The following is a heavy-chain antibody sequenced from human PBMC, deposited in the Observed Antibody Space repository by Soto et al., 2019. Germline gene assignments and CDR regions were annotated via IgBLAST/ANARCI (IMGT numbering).Heavy chain of an antibody. D-gene: IGHD4-17*01. CDR3: ARAGINYGDYGGSWFDP. J-gene: IGHJ5*02. V-gene: IGHV1-69*02. CDR1: GGTFSSYT. Sequence: QVQLVQSGAEVKKPGSSVKVSCKASGGTFSSYTISWVRQAPGQGLEWMGRIIPILGIANYAQKFQGRVTITADKSTSTAEMELSRLRSEDTDVYYCARAGINYGDYGGSWFDPWGQGTLVTVSS. CDR2: IIPILGIA.